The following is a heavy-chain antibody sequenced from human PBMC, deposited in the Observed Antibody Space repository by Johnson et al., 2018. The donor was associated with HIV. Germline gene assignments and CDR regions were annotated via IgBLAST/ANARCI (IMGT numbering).Heavy chain of an antibody. J-gene: IGHJ3*02. CDR3: ARGSRYTYDNDDAYLLHAFDI. CDR1: GFTFDDYG. D-gene: IGHD3-22*01. Sequence: VQLVESGGGVVRPGGSLRLSCAASGFTFDDYGMSWVRQAPEKGLEWVADIKCDGSEKYYVDSVKGRLTISRDNAKNSLYLQVNSLRAEDMTVYYCARGSRYTYDNDDAYLLHAFDIWGQGTTVTVSS. CDR2: IKCDGSEK. V-gene: IGHV3-52*01.